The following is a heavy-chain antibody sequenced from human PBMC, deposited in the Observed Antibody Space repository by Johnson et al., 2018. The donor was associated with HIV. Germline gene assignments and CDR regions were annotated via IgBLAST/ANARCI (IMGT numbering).Heavy chain of an antibody. V-gene: IGHV3-30-3*01. Sequence: VQVVESGGGVVQPGRSVRLSCAASGLNFSDYGMHWVRQAPGKGLEWVAVISFDGSKEYYADSVKGRFTISRDNSKKTLYLQVNSLRDEDTAVYYCAKDPRFSNGGAFDVWGQGTMVTVSS. CDR3: AKDPRFSNGGAFDV. CDR1: GLNFSDYG. D-gene: IGHD3-16*01. CDR2: ISFDGSKE. J-gene: IGHJ3*01.